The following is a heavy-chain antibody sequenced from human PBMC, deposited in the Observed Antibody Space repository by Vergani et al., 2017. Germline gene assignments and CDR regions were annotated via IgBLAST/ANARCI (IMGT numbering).Heavy chain of an antibody. V-gene: IGHV1-18*01. D-gene: IGHD3-3*01. CDR2: SSAYNGNT. CDR3: ARNPDFWSASRNLEFDY. CDR1: GYTFTSYG. J-gene: IGHJ4*02. Sequence: QVQLVQSGAEVKKPGASVKVSCKASGYTFTSYGISWVRQAPGQGLEWMGWSSAYNGNTNYAQKLQGRVTMTTDTSTSTAYMELRSLRSDDTALYYCARNPDFWSASRNLEFDYWGQGTLVTVSS.